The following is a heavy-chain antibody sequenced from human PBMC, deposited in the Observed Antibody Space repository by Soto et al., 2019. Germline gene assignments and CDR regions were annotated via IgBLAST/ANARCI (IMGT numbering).Heavy chain of an antibody. CDR1: GYSFTSYW. J-gene: IGHJ4*02. CDR3: ARLQAAAGDNDLTFDY. D-gene: IGHD6-13*01. CDR2: IYPADSDT. Sequence: PGESLKISCQGSGYSFTSYWIGWVRQMPGKGLEWMGIIYPADSDTRYSPSFQGQVTISADKSISTAYLQWSSLKASDTAMYYCARLQAAAGDNDLTFDYWGQGTLVTVSS. V-gene: IGHV5-51*01.